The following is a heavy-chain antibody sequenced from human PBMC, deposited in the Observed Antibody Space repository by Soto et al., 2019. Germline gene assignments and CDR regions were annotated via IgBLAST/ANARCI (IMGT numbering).Heavy chain of an antibody. J-gene: IGHJ5*02. CDR2: IIPIFGTA. D-gene: IGHD6-13*01. CDR1: GGTFSSYA. Sequence: QVQLVQSGAEVKKPGSSVKVSCKASGGTFSSYAISWVRQAPGQGLEWMGGIIPIFGTANYAQKFQGRVTITADKSTSTAYRELSSLRSEDTAVYYCARWHLSIAAAGEDWFDPWGQGTLVTVSS. CDR3: ARWHLSIAAAGEDWFDP. V-gene: IGHV1-69*06.